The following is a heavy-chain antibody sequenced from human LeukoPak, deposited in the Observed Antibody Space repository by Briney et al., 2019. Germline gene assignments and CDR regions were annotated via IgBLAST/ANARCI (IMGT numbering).Heavy chain of an antibody. V-gene: IGHV4-39*01. D-gene: IGHD5-12*01. J-gene: IGHJ4*02. CDR3: ARHNSGPARLDY. CDR2: IYYSGST. Sequence: SETLSLTCTVSGDSISSSSYYWRWIRKPPGKGLEWFWSIYYSGSTYNNPSLKSRVTISVDTSKNQFSLKLSSVTAADTAVYYCARHNSGPARLDYWSQGTLVTVSS. CDR1: GDSISSSSYY.